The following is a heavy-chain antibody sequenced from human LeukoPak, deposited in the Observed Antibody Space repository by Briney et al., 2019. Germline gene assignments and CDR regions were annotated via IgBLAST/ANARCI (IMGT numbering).Heavy chain of an antibody. D-gene: IGHD5/OR15-5a*01. V-gene: IGHV4-34*01. CDR3: ARHPALSTLDY. CDR2: INQSGST. Sequence: SETLSLTCGVYSGSFSGYFWSWIRQTPGKGLEWIGEINQSGSTNYNPSLESRVTISVDTSKNQFSLRPTSVTAADTAVYYCARHPALSTLDYWGRGTLVTVSS. CDR1: SGSFSGYF. J-gene: IGHJ4*02.